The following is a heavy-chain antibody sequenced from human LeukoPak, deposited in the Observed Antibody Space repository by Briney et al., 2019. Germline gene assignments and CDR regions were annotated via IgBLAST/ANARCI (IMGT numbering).Heavy chain of an antibody. D-gene: IGHD6-13*01. CDR3: ARGPLRAGADY. CDR2: ISWNSAYA. CDR1: GFTFDNFG. J-gene: IGHJ4*02. Sequence: GGSLRLSCVASGFTFDNFGMNWVRQAPGKGLEWVSGISWNSAYAAYADSVKGRFTISRDNAKKSLFLQMNDLRDEDTAVYYCARGPLRAGADYWGQGTLVTVSS. V-gene: IGHV3-20*04.